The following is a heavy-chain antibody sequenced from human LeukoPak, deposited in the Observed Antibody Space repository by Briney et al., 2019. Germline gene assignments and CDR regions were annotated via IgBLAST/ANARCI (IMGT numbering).Heavy chain of an antibody. J-gene: IGHJ4*02. CDR3: ATTVGSYFDN. D-gene: IGHD3-16*01. Sequence: SQTLSLTCTVSGGSISSGGYYWSWIRQHPGKGLEWIGYIYYSGSTYYDPSLKSRVTMSVDTSENQFSLKLNSVTAADTAVYYCATTVGSYFDNWSQGTLVTVSS. V-gene: IGHV4-31*03. CDR1: GGSISSGGYY. CDR2: IYYSGST.